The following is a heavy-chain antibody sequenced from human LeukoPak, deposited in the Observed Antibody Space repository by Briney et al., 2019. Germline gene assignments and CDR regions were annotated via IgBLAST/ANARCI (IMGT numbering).Heavy chain of an antibody. Sequence: GASVKVSCKASGGTFSSYAIRWVRQAPGQGLEWMGGIIPIFGTANYAQKFQGRVTITADESTSTAYMELSSLRSEDTAVYYCANEGVYSNYYWFDPWGQGTLVTVSS. D-gene: IGHD4-11*01. CDR3: ANEGVYSNYYWFDP. J-gene: IGHJ5*02. CDR2: IIPIFGTA. V-gene: IGHV1-69*13. CDR1: GGTFSSYA.